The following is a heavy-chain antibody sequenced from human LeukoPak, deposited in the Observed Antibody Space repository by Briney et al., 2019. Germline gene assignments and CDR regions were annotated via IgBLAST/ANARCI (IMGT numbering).Heavy chain of an antibody. CDR1: GYTFTSYG. CDR2: IGAYNGNT. CDR3: ARDYALLLWFGKNRYYYGMDV. D-gene: IGHD3-10*01. J-gene: IGHJ6*02. V-gene: IGHV1-18*01. Sequence: ASVKVSCKATGYTFTSYGISWVRQAPGQGLEWMGWIGAYNGNTNYAQELQGRVTMTTDTSTSTAYMELRSLRSDDTAVYYCARDYALLLWFGKNRYYYGMDVWGQGTTVTVSS.